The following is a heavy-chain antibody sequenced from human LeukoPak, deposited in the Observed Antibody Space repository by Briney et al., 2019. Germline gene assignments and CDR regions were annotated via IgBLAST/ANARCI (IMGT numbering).Heavy chain of an antibody. CDR1: GYTFTSYA. Sequence: ASVKVSCKASGYTFTSYAMNWVRQAPGQGLEWMGWINTNTGNPTYAQGFTGRFVFSLDTSISTAYLQISSLKAEDTAVYYCARAARYYDSSGYYSGTFDIWGQGTMVTVSS. CDR3: ARAARYYDSSGYYSGTFDI. V-gene: IGHV7-4-1*02. CDR2: INTNTGNP. D-gene: IGHD3-22*01. J-gene: IGHJ3*02.